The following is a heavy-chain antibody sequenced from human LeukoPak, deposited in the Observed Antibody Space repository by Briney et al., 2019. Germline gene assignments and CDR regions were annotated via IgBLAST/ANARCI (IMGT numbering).Heavy chain of an antibody. Sequence: SETLSPTCTVSGGSISGSYCSWIRQSPGKGLEWIGQISYGGITSYNPSLTTRVTISIDTSKNQFSLRLNSVTAADTAVYYCARHKTGTATFDYWGQGTLITVSS. V-gene: IGHV4-59*08. CDR2: ISYGGIT. D-gene: IGHD1-1*01. J-gene: IGHJ4*02. CDR1: GGSISGSY. CDR3: ARHKTGTATFDY.